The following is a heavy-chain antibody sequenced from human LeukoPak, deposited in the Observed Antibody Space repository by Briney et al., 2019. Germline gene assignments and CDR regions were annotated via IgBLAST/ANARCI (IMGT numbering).Heavy chain of an antibody. D-gene: IGHD2-2*01. CDR2: IYYSGST. CDR3: ARVLVVPTDYYYYGMDV. J-gene: IGHJ6*02. V-gene: IGHV4-31*03. Sequence: SETLSLTCTVSGGSISSGGYYWSWIRQHPGTGLEWLGYIYYSGSTYYNPSLKSRVTISLDTSKNQFSLKLSSVTAADTAVYYCARVLVVPTDYYYYGMDVWGQGTTVTVSS. CDR1: GGSISSGGYY.